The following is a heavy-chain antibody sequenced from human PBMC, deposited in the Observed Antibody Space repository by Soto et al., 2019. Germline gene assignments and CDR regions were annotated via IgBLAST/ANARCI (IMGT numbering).Heavy chain of an antibody. V-gene: IGHV1-69*01. CDR2: IIPIFGTA. CDR3: ARSGVVTSMGFDY. CDR1: XXXXSSYA. D-gene: IGHD2-21*02. Sequence: QVQLVQSGAEVKKPGSSVKVSXXXXXXXXSSYAXSWVRQAPGQGLEWMGGIIPIFGTANYAQKFQGRVTITADESTSTAYMELSSLRSEDTAVYYCARSGVVTSMGFDYWGQGTLVTVSS. J-gene: IGHJ4*02.